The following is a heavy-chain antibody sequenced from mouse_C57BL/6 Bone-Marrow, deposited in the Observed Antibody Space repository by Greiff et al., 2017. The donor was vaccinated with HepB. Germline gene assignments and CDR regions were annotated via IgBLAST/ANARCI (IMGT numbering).Heavy chain of an antibody. CDR1: GYTFTDYE. V-gene: IGHV1-15*01. Sequence: QVHVKQSGAELVRPGASVTLSCKASGYTFTDYEMHWVKQTPVHGLEWIGAIDPETGGTAYNQKFKGKAILTADKSSSTAYMELRSLTSEDSAVYYCTRKRGQDYWGQGTSVTVSS. CDR2: IDPETGGT. J-gene: IGHJ4*01. CDR3: TRKRGQDY.